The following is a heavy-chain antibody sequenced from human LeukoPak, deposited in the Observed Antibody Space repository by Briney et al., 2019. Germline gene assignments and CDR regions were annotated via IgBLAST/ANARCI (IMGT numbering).Heavy chain of an antibody. V-gene: IGHV3-7*05. CDR1: GFTFSSYW. CDR2: IKQDGNEK. CDR3: AKAVHFDWLLNS. D-gene: IGHD3-9*01. Sequence: PGGSLRLSCVASGFTFSSYWMNWVRQAPGKGLEWVATIKQDGNEKYYAASVRGRFTISRDDAKNSLYLQMNSLRAEDTAIYYCAKAVHFDWLLNSWGQGTLVTVSS. J-gene: IGHJ4*02.